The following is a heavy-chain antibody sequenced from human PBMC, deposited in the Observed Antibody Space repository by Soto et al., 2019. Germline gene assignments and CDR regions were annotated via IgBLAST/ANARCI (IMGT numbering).Heavy chain of an antibody. V-gene: IGHV3-23*01. D-gene: IGHD1-26*01. J-gene: IGHJ4*02. Sequence: GGSLRLSCASSGFTFSSYAISWVRQAPGKGLEWVSAISGSGGSTYYADSVKGRFTISRDNSKNTLYLQMNSLRAEDTAVYYCAKDGNGWELLEFDYWGQGTLVTVSS. CDR3: AKDGNGWELLEFDY. CDR1: GFTFSSYA. CDR2: ISGSGGST.